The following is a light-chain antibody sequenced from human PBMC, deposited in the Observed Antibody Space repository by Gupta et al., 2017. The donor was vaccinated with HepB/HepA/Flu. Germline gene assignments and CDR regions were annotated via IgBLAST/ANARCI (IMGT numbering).Light chain of an antibody. CDR3: QQYGDSPFT. CDR1: QSVTSGF. CDR2: GAS. V-gene: IGKV3-20*01. Sequence: EIVLTQSPATLSLSPGDRATLSCRASQSVTSGFLAWYQQKPGQAPRLLIHGASSRATGIPDRFSGSWSGTDFTLTISRLEPEDFAIYYCQQYGDSPFTFGGGTKVEIK. J-gene: IGKJ4*01.